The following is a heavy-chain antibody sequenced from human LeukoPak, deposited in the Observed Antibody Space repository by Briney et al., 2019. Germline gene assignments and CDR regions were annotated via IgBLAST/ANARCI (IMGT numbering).Heavy chain of an antibody. J-gene: IGHJ4*02. CDR3: AKDAAAGYYFDY. CDR1: GFTFSSYA. D-gene: IGHD6-13*01. Sequence: AGGSLRLPCAASGFTFSSYAMSWVRQAPGKGLEWVSAISGSGGSTYYADSVKGRFTISRDNSKNTLYLQMNSLRAEDTAVYYCAKDAAAGYYFDYWGQGTLVTVPS. V-gene: IGHV3-23*01. CDR2: ISGSGGST.